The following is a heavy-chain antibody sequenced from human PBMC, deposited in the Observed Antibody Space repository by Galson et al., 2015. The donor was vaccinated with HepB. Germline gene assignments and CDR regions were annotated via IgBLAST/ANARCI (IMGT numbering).Heavy chain of an antibody. CDR3: TREGLIADRWNNDYYMDV. CDR2: IRSKAYGGTT. CDR1: GFTFGGYG. D-gene: IGHD6-6*01. J-gene: IGHJ6*03. Sequence: SLRLSCAASGFTFGGYGVSWFRQAPGKGLEWVGVIRSKAYGGTTEYAASVIARFTITSDDSESIDYLQMKSLKTEDTAVYYCTREGLIADRWNNDYYMDVWGKGPRVT. V-gene: IGHV3-49*03.